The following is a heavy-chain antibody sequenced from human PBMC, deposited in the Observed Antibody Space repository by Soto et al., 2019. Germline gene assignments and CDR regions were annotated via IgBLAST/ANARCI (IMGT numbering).Heavy chain of an antibody. CDR2: MCYSGST. J-gene: IGHJ3*02. CDR3: ASRDYGYTFNI. D-gene: IGHD4-17*01. V-gene: IGHV4-31*02. CDR1: GGFC. Sequence: GGFCWSWIRQHPGEGLEFIGYMCYSGSTNYNPSLKSRVAISIDTSKNQFSLTLTFVTAADTAVYYCASRDYGYTFNIWGQGTMVTVSS.